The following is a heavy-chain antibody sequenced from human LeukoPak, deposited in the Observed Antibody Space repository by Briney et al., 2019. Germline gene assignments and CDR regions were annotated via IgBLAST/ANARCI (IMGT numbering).Heavy chain of an antibody. CDR2: IKQDGSEK. V-gene: IGHV3-7*03. Sequence: PGGSLRLSCFASGFPFSDYLLTCVRQAPGKGLEWVANIKQDGSEKYYVDSVRGRFTISRDNTKNSLYLQINSLRAEDTAVYYCAKVRGYYYDREYDYWGQGTLVTVSS. CDR1: GFPFSDYL. J-gene: IGHJ4*02. CDR3: AKVRGYYYDREYDY. D-gene: IGHD3-22*01.